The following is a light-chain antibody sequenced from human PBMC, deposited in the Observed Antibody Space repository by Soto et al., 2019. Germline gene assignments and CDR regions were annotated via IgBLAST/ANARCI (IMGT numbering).Light chain of an antibody. J-gene: IGLJ3*02. CDR1: SSDVGGYNY. V-gene: IGLV2-14*01. CDR2: DVS. CDR3: RPYTSSSTWV. Sequence: QLVLTQPASVSGSPGQSITISCTGTSSDVGGYNYVSWYQQHPGKAPKLMIYDVSNRPSGVSNRFSGSKSGNTASLTISGLQAGDGADYYSRPYTSSSTWVFGGGTKLT.